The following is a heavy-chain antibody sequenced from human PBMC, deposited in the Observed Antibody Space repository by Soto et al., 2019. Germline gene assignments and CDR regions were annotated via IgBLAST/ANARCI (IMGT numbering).Heavy chain of an antibody. CDR1: GFTFSSYA. J-gene: IGHJ4*02. Sequence: PGGSLRLSCAASGFTFSSYAMSWVRQAPGKGLEWVSAISGSGGSTYYADSVKGRFTISRDNSKSTLYLQMNSLRAEDTAVYYCAKDQEAAMIVVVITTYFDYWGQGTLVTVSS. D-gene: IGHD3-22*01. CDR2: ISGSGGST. CDR3: AKDQEAAMIVVVITTYFDY. V-gene: IGHV3-23*01.